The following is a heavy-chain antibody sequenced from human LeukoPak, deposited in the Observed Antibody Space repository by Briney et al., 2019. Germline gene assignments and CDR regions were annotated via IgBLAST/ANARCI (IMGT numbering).Heavy chain of an antibody. CDR3: ARDQYSSSWYDY. V-gene: IGHV1-2*02. Sequence: ASVNVSCKASGGTFSSYAISWVRQAPGQGLEWMGWISPNSGGTNYAQKFQGRVTMTRDTSISTAYMELSRLRSDDTAVYYCARDQYSSSWYDYWGQGTLVTVSS. D-gene: IGHD6-13*01. J-gene: IGHJ4*02. CDR2: ISPNSGGT. CDR1: GGTFSSYA.